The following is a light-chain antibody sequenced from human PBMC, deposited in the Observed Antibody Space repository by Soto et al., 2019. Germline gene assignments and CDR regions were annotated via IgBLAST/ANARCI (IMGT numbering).Light chain of an antibody. J-gene: IGKJ4*01. CDR2: AAS. CDR1: QSIRSY. V-gene: IGKV1-39*01. CDR3: QQSYSTPPT. Sequence: DIQMTQSPSSLSASVGDRVTTTCRASQSIRSYLNWYQQKPGKAPKHLIYAASSLQSGVPSRFSGSGSETDFTLTISSLQPEDFATYYCQQSYSTPPTFGGGTKVEIK.